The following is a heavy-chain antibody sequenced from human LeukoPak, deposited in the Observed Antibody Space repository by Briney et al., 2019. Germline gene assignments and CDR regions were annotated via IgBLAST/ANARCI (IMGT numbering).Heavy chain of an antibody. CDR2: ISGSGGST. J-gene: IGHJ5*02. D-gene: IGHD4-23*01. CDR1: GFTFSNYG. CDR3: ANSRTTVDNWFDP. Sequence: GGSLRLSCAASGFTFSNYGMNWVRQAPGKGLEWVSVISGSGGSTYYADSVKGRFTISRDNSKNTLYLQMNSLRAEDTAVYYCANSRTTVDNWFDPWGQGTLVTVSS. V-gene: IGHV3-23*01.